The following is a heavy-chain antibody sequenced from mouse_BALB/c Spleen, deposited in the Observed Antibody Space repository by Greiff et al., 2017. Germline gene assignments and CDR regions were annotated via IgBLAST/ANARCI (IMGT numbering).Heavy chain of an antibody. D-gene: IGHD1-1*01. J-gene: IGHJ2*01. Sequence: VQLQQPGAELVRPGASVKLSCKASGYTFTSYWINWVKQRPGQGLEWIGNIYPSDSYTNYNQKFKDKATLTVDKSSSTAYMQLSSPTSEDSAVYYCTREGTTPLDYWGQGTTLTVSS. CDR1: GYTFTSYW. CDR3: TREGTTPLDY. V-gene: IGHV1-69*02. CDR2: IYPSDSYT.